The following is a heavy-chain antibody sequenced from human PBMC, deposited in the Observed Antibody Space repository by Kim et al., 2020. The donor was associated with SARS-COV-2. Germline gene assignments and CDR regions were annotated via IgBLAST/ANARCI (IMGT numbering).Heavy chain of an antibody. J-gene: IGHJ6*02. D-gene: IGHD6-19*01. V-gene: IGHV1-3*01. CDR3: ARGTGSGWYRYYYYGMDV. CDR1: GYTFTSYA. CDR2: INAGNGNT. Sequence: ASVKVSCKASGYTFTSYAMHWVRQAPGQRLEWMGWINAGNGNTKYSQKFQGRVTITRDTSASTAYMELSSLRSEDTAVYYCARGTGSGWYRYYYYGMDVWGQGTTVTVSS.